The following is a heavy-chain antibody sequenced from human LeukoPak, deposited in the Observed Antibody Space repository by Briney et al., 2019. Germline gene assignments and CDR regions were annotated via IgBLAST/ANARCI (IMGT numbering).Heavy chain of an antibody. CDR2: INPSGGST. J-gene: IGHJ3*02. CDR1: GYTFTSYY. V-gene: IGHV1-46*01. CDR3: ATDRATIFGEYAFDI. D-gene: IGHD3-3*01. Sequence: ASVKVSCKASGYTFTSYYMHWVRQAPGQGLEWMGIINPSGGSTSYAQKFQGRVTMTEDTSTDTAYMELSSLRSEDTAVYYCATDRATIFGEYAFDIWGQGTMVTVSS.